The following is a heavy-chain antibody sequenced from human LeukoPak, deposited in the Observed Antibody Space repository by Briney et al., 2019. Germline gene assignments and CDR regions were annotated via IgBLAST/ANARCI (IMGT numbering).Heavy chain of an antibody. D-gene: IGHD3-3*01. Sequence: PSETLSLTCTVSGGSISSYYWSWIRQPPGKGLEWIGYIYYSGSTNYNPPLKSRVTISVDTSKNQFSLKLSSVTAADTAVYYCAKSSAYYDPGYFDYWGQGTLVTVSS. CDR1: GGSISSYY. CDR3: AKSSAYYDPGYFDY. J-gene: IGHJ4*02. V-gene: IGHV4-59*01. CDR2: IYYSGST.